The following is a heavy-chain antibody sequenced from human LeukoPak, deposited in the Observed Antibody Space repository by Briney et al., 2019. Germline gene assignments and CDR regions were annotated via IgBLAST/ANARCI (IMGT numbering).Heavy chain of an antibody. J-gene: IGHJ6*02. Sequence: PGGSLRLSCAASGFTFSTYGMSWVRQAPGKGLEWVSGISWNSGSIGYADSVKGRFTISRDNAKNSLYLQMNSLRAEDTALYYCAKPGCSSTSCPETYYGMDVWGQGTTVTVSS. CDR2: ISWNSGSI. CDR3: AKPGCSSTSCPETYYGMDV. CDR1: GFTFSTYG. V-gene: IGHV3-9*01. D-gene: IGHD2-2*01.